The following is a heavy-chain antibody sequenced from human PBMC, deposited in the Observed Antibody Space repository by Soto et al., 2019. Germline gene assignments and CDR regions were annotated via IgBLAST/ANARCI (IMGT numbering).Heavy chain of an antibody. CDR3: VRYAGSSWFDS. V-gene: IGHV4-59*01. CDR2: INYSGRT. Sequence: SEALSLTCTVPGGSISTYYWSWIRQPPGKGLEWIGYINYSGRTNYNPSLKSRVTMSLDTSKNQFSLKLRSVTAADTALFYCVRYAGSSWFDSWGQGILVTVSS. D-gene: IGHD2-2*01. CDR1: GGSISTYY. J-gene: IGHJ5*01.